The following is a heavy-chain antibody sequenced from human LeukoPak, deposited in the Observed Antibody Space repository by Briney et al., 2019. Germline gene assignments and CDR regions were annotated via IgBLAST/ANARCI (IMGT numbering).Heavy chain of an antibody. V-gene: IGHV4-59*08. CDR1: GDSISRYY. Sequence: PSETLSLTCTVSGDSISRYYWSWIRQPPGKGLEWIGCINDSGSTNYSPSLKSRVTISADTSKNQFSLNLSSVTAADTAVYYCARVWMGSRGAFDIWSQGTMVTVSS. CDR3: ARVWMGSRGAFDI. J-gene: IGHJ3*02. CDR2: INDSGST. D-gene: IGHD3-10*01.